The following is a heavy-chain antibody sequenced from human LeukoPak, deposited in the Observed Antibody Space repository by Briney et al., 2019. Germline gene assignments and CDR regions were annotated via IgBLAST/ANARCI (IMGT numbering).Heavy chain of an antibody. CDR1: GYSFTDYY. CDR2: MNPNSGGT. J-gene: IGHJ4*02. V-gene: IGHV1-2*02. D-gene: IGHD6-25*01. Sequence: ASVKVSCKTSGYSFTDYYMHWVRQAPGQGLEWMAWMNPNSGGTSYAQKFQGRVTMTRDTSISTGYMELSRLRFDDTAVYYCAINKAAKPLDYWGQGTLVTVSS. CDR3: AINKAAKPLDY.